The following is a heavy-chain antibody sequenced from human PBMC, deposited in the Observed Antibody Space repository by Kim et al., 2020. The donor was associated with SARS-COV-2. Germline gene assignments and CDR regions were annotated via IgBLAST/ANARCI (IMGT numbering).Heavy chain of an antibody. V-gene: IGHV3-23*01. CDR3: AKYRFFRDTTSWFDYFDC. Sequence: VKGRFTIYRDNFKNTLYVQMNSLRAEDTAVYYCAKYRFFRDTTSWFDYFDCWGQGTLVTVSS. D-gene: IGHD6-13*01. J-gene: IGHJ4*02.